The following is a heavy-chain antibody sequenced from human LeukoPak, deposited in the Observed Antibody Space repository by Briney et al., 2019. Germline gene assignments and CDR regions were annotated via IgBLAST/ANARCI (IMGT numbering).Heavy chain of an antibody. J-gene: IGHJ4*02. CDR3: ARDQIAAAGTVPVV. CDR1: GGSISSSSYY. CDR2: IYYSGST. V-gene: IGHV4-39*07. Sequence: SETLSLTCTVSGGSISSSSYYWGWIRQPPGKGLEWIGSIYYSGSTYYNPSLKSRVTMSVDTSKNQFSLKLSSVTAADTAVYYCARDQIAAAGTVPVVWGQGTLVTVSS. D-gene: IGHD6-13*01.